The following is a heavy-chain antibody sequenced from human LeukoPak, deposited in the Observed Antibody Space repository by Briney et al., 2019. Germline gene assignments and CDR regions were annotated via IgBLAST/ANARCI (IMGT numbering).Heavy chain of an antibody. D-gene: IGHD5-12*01. CDR1: GGSISSNSYY. CDR2: INHSGST. Sequence: SETLSLTCTVSGGSISSNSYYWSWIRQPPGKGLEWIGEINHSGSTNYNPSLKSRVTISVDTSKNQFSLKLSSVTAADTAVYCASVSGYSGYALDYWGQGTLVTVSS. J-gene: IGHJ4*02. V-gene: IGHV4-39*07. CDR3: ASVSGYSGYALDY.